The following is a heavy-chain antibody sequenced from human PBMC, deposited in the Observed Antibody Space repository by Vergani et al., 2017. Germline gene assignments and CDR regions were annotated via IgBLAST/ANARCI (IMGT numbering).Heavy chain of an antibody. CDR1: GGTFSSYA. J-gene: IGHJ3*02. CDR2: IIPIFGTA. CDR3: ARASSPYYYDSSGYFSGGGCAFDI. Sequence: QVQLVQSGAEVKKPGSSVKVSCKASGGTFSSYAISWVRQAPGQGLEWMGGIIPIFGTANYAQKFQGRVTITADESTSTAYMELSSLRSEDTAVYYCARASSPYYYDSSGYFSGGGCAFDIGGQGTMVTVSS. V-gene: IGHV1-69*01. D-gene: IGHD3-22*01.